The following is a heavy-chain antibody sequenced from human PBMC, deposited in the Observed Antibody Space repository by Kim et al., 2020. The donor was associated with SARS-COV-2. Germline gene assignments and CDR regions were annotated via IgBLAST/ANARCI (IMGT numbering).Heavy chain of an antibody. Sequence: GHADSVRGRVTISRDDAKSSLYLQVNSLRPGDTALYYCSRKLATGAFDIWGQGTLVIVSP. V-gene: IGHV3-9*01. J-gene: IGHJ3*02. CDR3: SRKLATGAFDI. D-gene: IGHD3-3*02.